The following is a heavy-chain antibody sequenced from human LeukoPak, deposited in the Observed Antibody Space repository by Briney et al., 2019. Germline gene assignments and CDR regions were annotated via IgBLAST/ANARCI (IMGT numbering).Heavy chain of an antibody. CDR3: TRAGRAASFYFDY. CDR1: GFTFGDYA. Sequence: GGSLRLSCTASGFTFGDYAMSWVRQAPGKGLEWVGFIRSKAYGGTTEYVASVKGRFTISRDDSISLAYLQMNSLKTEDTAVYYCTRAGRAASFYFDYWGQGTLVTVSS. D-gene: IGHD2-15*01. V-gene: IGHV3-49*04. J-gene: IGHJ4*02. CDR2: IRSKAYGGTT.